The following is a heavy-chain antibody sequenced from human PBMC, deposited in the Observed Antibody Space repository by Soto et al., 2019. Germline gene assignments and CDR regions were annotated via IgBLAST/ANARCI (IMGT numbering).Heavy chain of an antibody. CDR1: GFTFSSYG. CDR3: AKAQWLLGGDYFDS. Sequence: HPGGSLRLSCAASGFTFSSYGMHWVRQAPGKGLEWVAVIWYDGSNKYYADSVKGRFTISRDKSKNTLYLQMNSLRVEDTAIYYRAKAQWLLGGDYFDSWGQGTLVTVSS. J-gene: IGHJ4*02. V-gene: IGHV3-33*03. CDR2: IWYDGSNK. D-gene: IGHD6-19*01.